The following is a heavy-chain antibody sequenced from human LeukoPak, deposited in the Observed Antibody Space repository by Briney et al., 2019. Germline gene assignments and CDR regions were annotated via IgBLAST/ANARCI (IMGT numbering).Heavy chain of an antibody. CDR1: GFTFSSFW. CDR2: ISRDGSST. V-gene: IGHV3-74*01. J-gene: IGHJ4*02. CDR3: ASSHSSLTEEYYFDY. Sequence: GGSLRLSCAASGFTFSSFWMHWVRQVPGKGLVWVSRISRDGSSTGYADSVKGRFTISRDNAKNTLYLQMNSLRAEDTAVYYCASSHSSLTEEYYFDYWGQGTLVTVSS. D-gene: IGHD7-27*01.